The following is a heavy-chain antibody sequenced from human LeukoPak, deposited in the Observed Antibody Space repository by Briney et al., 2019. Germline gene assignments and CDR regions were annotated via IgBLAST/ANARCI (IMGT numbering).Heavy chain of an antibody. Sequence: PSETLSLTCCVSGTSFSNDYWGWVRQAPGMGREWIGYIYHNGRTNYSVSLKRRITMSIDTSQKKFSLKVMSVTAADTAVYYCARASEGIGYFDTWGRGSLVTVSP. CDR3: ARASEGIGYFDT. D-gene: IGHD3-16*01. J-gene: IGHJ4*02. V-gene: IGHV4-59*01. CDR2: IYHNGRT. CDR1: GTSFSNDY.